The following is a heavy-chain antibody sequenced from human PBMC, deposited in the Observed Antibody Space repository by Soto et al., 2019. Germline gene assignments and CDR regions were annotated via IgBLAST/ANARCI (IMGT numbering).Heavy chain of an antibody. D-gene: IGHD6-13*01. CDR1: GYTFTSYD. Sequence: GASVKVSCKAAGYTFTSYDINWGRQATGQGLEWMGWMNPNSGNTGYAQKFQGRVTMTRNTSISTAYMELSSLRSEDTDVYYCARGPPRRSSSWYDYWGQGTLVTVSS. V-gene: IGHV1-8*01. CDR3: ARGPPRRSSSWYDY. J-gene: IGHJ4*02. CDR2: MNPNSGNT.